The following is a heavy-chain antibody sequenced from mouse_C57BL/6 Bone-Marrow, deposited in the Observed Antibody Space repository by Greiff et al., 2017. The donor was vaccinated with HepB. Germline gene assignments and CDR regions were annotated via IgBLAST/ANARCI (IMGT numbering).Heavy chain of an antibody. CDR1: GSTFTSYG. CDR2: IYPKSGNP. V-gene: IGHV1-81*01. J-gene: IGHJ3*01. CDR3: ASGGHSTWFAY. D-gene: IGHD3-1*01. Sequence: QVQLKESGAELARPGASVKLSCKASGSTFTSYGISWVKQRTGQGLEWIGEIYPKSGNPNYNEKFKGKATLTADKSSSTAYMELRSLTSEDSAVYFCASGGHSTWFAYWGQGTLVTVSA.